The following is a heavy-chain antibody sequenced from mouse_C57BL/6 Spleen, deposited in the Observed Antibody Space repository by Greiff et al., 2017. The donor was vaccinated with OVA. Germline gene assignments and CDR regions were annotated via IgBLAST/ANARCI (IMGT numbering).Heavy chain of an antibody. Sequence: QVQLQQPGAELVKPGASVKLSCKASGYTFTSYWMHWVKQRPGRGLEWIGRIDPNSGGTKYNEKFRSKATLTVDKPSSTAYMQLSSLTSEDSAVYYCAEGPTYYDCGEDYYAMDYWGQGTSVTVSS. CDR3: AEGPTYYDCGEDYYAMDY. J-gene: IGHJ4*01. V-gene: IGHV1-72*01. D-gene: IGHD2-4*01. CDR1: GYTFTSYW. CDR2: IDPNSGGT.